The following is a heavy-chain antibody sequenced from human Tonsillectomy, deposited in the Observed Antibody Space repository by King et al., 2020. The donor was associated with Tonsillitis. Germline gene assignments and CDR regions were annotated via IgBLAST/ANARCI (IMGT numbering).Heavy chain of an antibody. D-gene: IGHD3-22*01. J-gene: IGHJ4*02. Sequence: VQLVESGGGVVQPGRSLRLSCAASGFTFSSYAMHWVRQAPGKGLEWVAVISYDGSNKYYADSVKGRFTISRDNSKNTLCLQMNSLRAEDTAVYYCAREFYDSSGYSNWGQGTLVTVSS. V-gene: IGHV3-30*04. CDR3: AREFYDSSGYSN. CDR2: ISYDGSNK. CDR1: GFTFSSYA.